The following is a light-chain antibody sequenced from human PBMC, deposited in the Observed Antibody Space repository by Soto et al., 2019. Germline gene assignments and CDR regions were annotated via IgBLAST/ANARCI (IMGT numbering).Light chain of an antibody. CDR2: DAS. J-gene: IGKJ5*01. CDR3: QHYDNFPRAIT. CDR1: QDISSY. V-gene: IGKV1-33*01. Sequence: DIQMTQSTSSLSASVGDRVTISCQASQDISSYLNWYQQKPGKAPKLLIYDASNLETGVPSRFSGSGSGTDFTFTISSLQPEDIATYYCQHYDNFPRAITFGQGTRLEIK.